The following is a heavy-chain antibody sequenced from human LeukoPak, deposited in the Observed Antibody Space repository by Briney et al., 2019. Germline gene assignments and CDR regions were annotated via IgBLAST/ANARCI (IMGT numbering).Heavy chain of an antibody. CDR2: MYHSGSA. CDR3: ATWGRTWEVDP. Sequence: SETLSLTCAVSGYSMSSGNYWGWIRQPPGEGLEWIGSMYHSGSACYNPSLKSRVVISVDTSKKQFSLRLNSVTAADTAVYYCATWGRTWEVDPWGQGILVTVSS. D-gene: IGHD7-27*01. J-gene: IGHJ5*02. CDR1: GYSMSSGNY. V-gene: IGHV4-38-2*01.